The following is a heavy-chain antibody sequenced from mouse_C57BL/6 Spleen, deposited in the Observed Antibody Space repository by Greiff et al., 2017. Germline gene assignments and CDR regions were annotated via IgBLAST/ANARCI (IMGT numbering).Heavy chain of an antibody. Sequence: QVQLQQSGAALVKPGASVTISCKASGYAFSSYWLSWVMRRPGRGLVWFGQFYPGDGDTNYNEKFKGMATLTPDKSSSPVYMQLSSLTSVDSALYYCAREGYVYYGYDYCAMDYWGPGTTVTVSS. CDR3: AREGYVYYGYDYCAMDY. J-gene: IGHJ4*01. V-gene: IGHV1-80*01. CDR1: GYAFSSYW. CDR2: FYPGDGDT. D-gene: IGHD2-2*01.